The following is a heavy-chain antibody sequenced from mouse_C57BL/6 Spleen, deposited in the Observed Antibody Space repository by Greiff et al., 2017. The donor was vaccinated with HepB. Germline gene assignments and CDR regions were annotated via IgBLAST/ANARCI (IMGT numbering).Heavy chain of an antibody. CDR3: ARFDFTDGYLWVDY. Sequence: VQVVESGAELAKPGASVKLTCKASGYTFTSYWMHWVKQRPGQGLEWIGYINPSSGYTKYNQKFKDKATLTADKSSSTAYMQLSSLTYEDSAVYYCARFDFTDGYLWVDYWGQGTSVTVSS. CDR1: GYTFTSYW. J-gene: IGHJ4*01. CDR2: INPSSGYT. D-gene: IGHD2-3*01. V-gene: IGHV1-7*01.